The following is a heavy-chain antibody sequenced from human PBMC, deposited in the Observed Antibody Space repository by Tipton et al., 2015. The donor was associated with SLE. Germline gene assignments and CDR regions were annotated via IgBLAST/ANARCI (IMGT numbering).Heavy chain of an antibody. Sequence: TLSLTCTVSGGSIRSHYWSCIRQPPGKGLEWIGYIYYSGSTNYNPSLKSRVTISVDTSKNQFSLKLSSVTAADTAVYYCARVSSTSCYALDYWGQGTLVTVSS. J-gene: IGHJ4*02. V-gene: IGHV4-59*11. CDR2: IYYSGST. CDR3: ARVSSTSCYALDY. D-gene: IGHD2-2*01. CDR1: GGSIRSHY.